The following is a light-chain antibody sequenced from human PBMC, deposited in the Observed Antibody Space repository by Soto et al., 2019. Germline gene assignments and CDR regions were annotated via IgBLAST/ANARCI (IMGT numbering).Light chain of an antibody. V-gene: IGKV3-15*01. CDR1: PSVSSY. CDR2: GAS. Sequence: EIVLTQSPGTLSLSPGESATLSCRASPSVSSYLAWYQQKPGQAPRLLILGASTRATGIPARFSGSGSGTEFTLSTSSLQSEDLAVYYCKQYKEWPPFTFGQGTRREIK. CDR3: KQYKEWPPFT. J-gene: IGKJ5*01.